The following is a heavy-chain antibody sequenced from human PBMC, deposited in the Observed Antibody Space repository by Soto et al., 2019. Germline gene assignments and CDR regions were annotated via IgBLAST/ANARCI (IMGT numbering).Heavy chain of an antibody. CDR3: ARDQALEMATSGWEYDYYYGMDV. CDR1: GGTFSSYA. V-gene: IGHV1-69*12. CDR2: IIPIFGTA. J-gene: IGHJ6*02. Sequence: QVQLVQSGAEVKKPGSSVKVSCKASGGTFSSYAISWVRLAPGQGLERMGGIIPIFGTANYAQKFEGRVTITADESTSTAYMELSSLRSEDTAVYYSARDQALEMATSGWEYDYYYGMDVWGQGTTVTVSS. D-gene: IGHD1-26*01.